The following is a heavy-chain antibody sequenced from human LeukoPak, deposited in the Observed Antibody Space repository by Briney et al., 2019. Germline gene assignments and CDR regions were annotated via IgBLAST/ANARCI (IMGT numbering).Heavy chain of an antibody. Sequence: GGSLRLSCAASGFIFTTYSVNWVRQAPGKGLEWVSSISSSSTYLSSADSVEGRFTISRDNAKNSLYLQMNSLRAEDTALYYCARVFSGNYYSGFDYWGQGTLVTVSS. CDR3: ARVFSGNYYSGFDY. CDR1: GFIFTTYS. CDR2: ISSSSTYL. J-gene: IGHJ4*02. D-gene: IGHD3-10*01. V-gene: IGHV3-21*01.